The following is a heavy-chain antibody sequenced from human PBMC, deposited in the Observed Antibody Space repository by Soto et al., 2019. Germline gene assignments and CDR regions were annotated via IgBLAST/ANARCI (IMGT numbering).Heavy chain of an antibody. D-gene: IGHD6-13*01. CDR1: GYSINSDAY. CDR3: EGARWQQLVPFDY. Sequence: SETLSLTYTDPGYSINSDAYWGWIRQPPGKGLERIASIYHSVSTFYNTSPRSRVTLPIDTPKNQFSLRPPAVTSSDTAMYYGEGARWQQLVPFDYWGQGTLVTVSS. J-gene: IGHJ4*02. CDR2: IYHSVST. V-gene: IGHV4-38-2*02.